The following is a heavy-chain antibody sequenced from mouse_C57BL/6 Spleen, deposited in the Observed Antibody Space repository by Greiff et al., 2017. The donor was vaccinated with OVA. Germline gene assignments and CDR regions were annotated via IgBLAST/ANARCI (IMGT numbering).Heavy chain of an antibody. CDR3: TSYYYGSSWYFDV. J-gene: IGHJ1*03. D-gene: IGHD1-1*01. CDR2: IRLKSDNYAT. CDR1: GFTFSNYW. Sequence: EVQRVESGGGLVQPGGSMKLSCVASGFTFSNYWMNWVRQSPEKGLEWVAQIRLKSDNYATHYAESVKGRFTISRDDSKSSVSLQMNNLRAEDTEIYYCTSYYYGSSWYFDVWGTGTTVTVSS. V-gene: IGHV6-3*01.